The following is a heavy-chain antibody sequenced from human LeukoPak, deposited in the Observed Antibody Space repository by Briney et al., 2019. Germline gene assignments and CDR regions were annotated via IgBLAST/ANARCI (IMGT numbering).Heavy chain of an antibody. CDR2: ISWNSGSI. CDR1: GFTFDDYA. J-gene: IGHJ4*02. CDR3: AKGGPTVPTLPFDY. V-gene: IGHV3-9*03. D-gene: IGHD4/OR15-4a*01. Sequence: GRSLRLSCAASGFTFDDYAMHWVRQAPGKGLEWVSGISWNSGSIGYADSVKGRFTISRDNAKNSLYLQMNSLRAEDMALYYCAKGGPTVPTLPFDYWGQGTLVTVPS.